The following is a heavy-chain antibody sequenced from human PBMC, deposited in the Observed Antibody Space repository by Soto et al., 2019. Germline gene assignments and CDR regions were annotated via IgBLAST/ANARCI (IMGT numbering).Heavy chain of an antibody. Sequence: PSETLSLTCTVSGGSISRYYWSWIRQPPGKGLEWIGYLYNTGSTIYNPSLESRVTISVDTSKNQFSLKLNSVTAADTAVYYCARDLWGYCGTDCYPLDVWGPGTKVTVSS. CDR1: GGSISRYY. D-gene: IGHD2-21*02. CDR2: LYNTGST. J-gene: IGHJ6*02. V-gene: IGHV4-59*01. CDR3: ARDLWGYCGTDCYPLDV.